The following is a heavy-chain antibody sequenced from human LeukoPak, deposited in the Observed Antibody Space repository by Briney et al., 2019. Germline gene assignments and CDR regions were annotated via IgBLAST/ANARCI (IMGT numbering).Heavy chain of an antibody. D-gene: IGHD4/OR15-4a*01. J-gene: IGHJ6*02. CDR2: ISYDGSNV. CDR3: SASRPHYGDYYGLDV. V-gene: IGHV3-30*03. Sequence: GGSLRLSCAASGFTFSSYGIHWVRQAPGKGLEWVAGISYDGSNVFYADSVKGRFTISRDNSKNTLYLQMNSLRTEDTAVYFCSASRPHYGDYYGLDVWGHGTTVTVSS. CDR1: GFTFSSYG.